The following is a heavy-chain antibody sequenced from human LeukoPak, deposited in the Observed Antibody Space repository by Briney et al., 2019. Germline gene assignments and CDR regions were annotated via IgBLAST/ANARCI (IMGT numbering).Heavy chain of an antibody. CDR3: AKYSSSWQNYYYYYGMDV. Sequence: GGSLRLSCAASGFTFSSYAMSWVRQAPGKGLEWVSAISGSGGSTYYADSVKGRFTISRDNSKNTLYLQMNSLRAEDTAVYYCAKYSSSWQNYYYYYGMDVWGQGTTVTVSS. V-gene: IGHV3-23*01. D-gene: IGHD6-13*01. CDR2: ISGSGGST. CDR1: GFTFSSYA. J-gene: IGHJ6*02.